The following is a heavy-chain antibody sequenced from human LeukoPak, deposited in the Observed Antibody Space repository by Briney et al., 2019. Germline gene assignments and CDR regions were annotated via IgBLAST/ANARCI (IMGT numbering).Heavy chain of an antibody. J-gene: IGHJ6*02. V-gene: IGHV1-69*13. CDR1: GGTFSSYA. CDR3: ARDVYDSSGYYPHEEFGMDV. CDR2: IIPIFGTA. D-gene: IGHD3-22*01. Sequence: GASVKVSCKASGGTFSSYAISWVRQAPGQGLEWMGGIIPIFGTANYAQEFQGRVTITADESTSTAYMELSSLRSEDTAVYYCARDVYDSSGYYPHEEFGMDVWGQGTTVTVSS.